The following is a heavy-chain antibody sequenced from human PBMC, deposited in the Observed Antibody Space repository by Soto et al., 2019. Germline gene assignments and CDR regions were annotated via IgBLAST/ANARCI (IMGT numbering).Heavy chain of an antibody. CDR3: ARSPGMYYDILTGPRYNWFDP. Sequence: SETLSLTCTVSGGSVSSGSYYWSWIRQPPGKGLEWIGYTYYSGSTNYNPSLKSRVTISVDTSKNQFSLKLSSLRSEDTAVYYCARSPGMYYDILTGPRYNWFDPWGQGTLVTVSS. D-gene: IGHD3-9*01. CDR2: TYYSGST. CDR1: GGSVSSGSYY. V-gene: IGHV4-61*01. J-gene: IGHJ5*02.